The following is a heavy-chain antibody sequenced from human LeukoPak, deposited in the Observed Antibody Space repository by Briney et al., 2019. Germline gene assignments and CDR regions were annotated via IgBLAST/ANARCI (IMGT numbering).Heavy chain of an antibody. CDR1: GFTFSSYS. J-gene: IGHJ6*03. CDR3: ARDRITIFGVVITSYYMDV. CDR2: ISSSPSTI. Sequence: PGGSLRLSCAASGFTFSSYSMNWVRQAPGKGLEWVSYISSSPSTIYYADSVKGRFTISRDNAKNSLYLQMNSLRAEDTAVYYCARDRITIFGVVITSYYMDVWGKGTTVTVSS. D-gene: IGHD3-3*01. V-gene: IGHV3-48*01.